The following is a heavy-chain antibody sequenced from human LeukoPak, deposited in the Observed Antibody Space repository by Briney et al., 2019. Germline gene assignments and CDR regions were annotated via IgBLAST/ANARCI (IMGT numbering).Heavy chain of an antibody. CDR3: AKEPRRDGYNPIDY. CDR2: ISGSGGST. V-gene: IGHV3-23*01. CDR1: GFTFSSYA. J-gene: IGHJ4*02. Sequence: PGGSLRLSCAASGFTFSSYAMSWVRQAPGKGLEWVSGISGSGGSTYYADSVKGRFTISRDNSKNTLYLQMNSLRAEDTAVYYCAKEPRRDGYNPIDYWGQGTLVTVSS. D-gene: IGHD5-24*01.